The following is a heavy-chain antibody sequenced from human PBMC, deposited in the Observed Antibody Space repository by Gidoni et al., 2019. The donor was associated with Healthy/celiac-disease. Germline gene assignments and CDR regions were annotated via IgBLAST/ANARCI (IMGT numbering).Heavy chain of an antibody. Sequence: SCADSGFNFSSYGMHWVRKAPGKGLEWVAVISYDGSNKYYADSVKGRFTISRDNSKNTLYLQMNSLMAEDTAVYYCARGRYGDGFDYWGQGTLVTVSS. CDR2: ISYDGSNK. V-gene: IGHV3-30*03. D-gene: IGHD4-17*01. J-gene: IGHJ4*02. CDR1: GFNFSSYG. CDR3: ARGRYGDGFDY.